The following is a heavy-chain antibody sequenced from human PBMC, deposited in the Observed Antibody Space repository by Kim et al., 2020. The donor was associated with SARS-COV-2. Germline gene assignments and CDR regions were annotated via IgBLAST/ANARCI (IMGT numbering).Heavy chain of an antibody. J-gene: IGHJ4*02. CDR3: ARERSRITGKGDD. D-gene: IGHD1-20*01. V-gene: IGHV3-21*01. Sequence: EDSGKGRFTIARDNAKNSLYLQMNSLRAEDTAVYYCARERSRITGKGDDWGQGTLVTVSS.